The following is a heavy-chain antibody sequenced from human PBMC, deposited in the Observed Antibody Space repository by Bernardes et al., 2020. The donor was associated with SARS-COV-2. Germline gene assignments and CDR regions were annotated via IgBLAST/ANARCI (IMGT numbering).Heavy chain of an antibody. V-gene: IGHV3-30*18. D-gene: IGHD3-3*01. Sequence: GGSLRLSCVASGFTFSDHGMHWVRQAPGKGLEWLAVTSFDGFNKYYAESVKGRFTVSRDSSKNTVYLQMNSLRAEDTAVYWCAKDKGGGTSYDFLRGFYGMDVWGQGTTVTVAS. J-gene: IGHJ6*02. CDR2: TSFDGFNK. CDR1: GFTFSDHG. CDR3: AKDKGGGTSYDFLRGFYGMDV.